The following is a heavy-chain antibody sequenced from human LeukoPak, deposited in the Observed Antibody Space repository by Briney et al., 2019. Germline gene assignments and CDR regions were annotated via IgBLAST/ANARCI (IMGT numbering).Heavy chain of an antibody. CDR1: GYTFTSYD. CDR3: ARPELTDTAMVMRLFD. J-gene: IGHJ4*02. D-gene: IGHD5-18*01. V-gene: IGHV7-4-1*02. Sequence: GASVKVSCKASGYTFTSYDINWVRQAPGQGLEWMGWINTNTGNPTYAQGFTGRFVFSLDTSVSTAYLQISSLKAEDTAVYYCARPELTDTAMVMRLFDWGQGTLVTVSS. CDR2: INTNTGNP.